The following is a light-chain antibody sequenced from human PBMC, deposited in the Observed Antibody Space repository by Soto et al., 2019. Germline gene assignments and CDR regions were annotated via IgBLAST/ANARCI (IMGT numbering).Light chain of an antibody. V-gene: IGLV2-14*03. CDR1: SSDVGGYNY. J-gene: IGLJ1*01. CDR2: DVS. CDR3: SSYSSSDTPYV. Sequence: LTQPASVSGCRGQSITIPCTRTSSDVGGYNYVSWYQQHPGKAPKLMISDVSDRPSGISNRFSGSKSGNTASLTISGLQVEDEANYYCSSYSSSDTPYVFGTGTKVTVL.